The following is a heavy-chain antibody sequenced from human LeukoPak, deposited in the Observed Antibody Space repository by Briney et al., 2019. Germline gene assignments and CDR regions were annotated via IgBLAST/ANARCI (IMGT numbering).Heavy chain of an antibody. Sequence: GGSLRLSCAASGFTFGSYDMSWVRQAPGKGLEWVSAISGSGGSTYYADSVKGRFTISRDNSKNTLYLQMNSLRAEDTAVYYCAKGAFRDYYGSGSYYSVYYYGMDVWGQGTTVTVSS. V-gene: IGHV3-23*01. CDR3: AKGAFRDYYGSGSYYSVYYYGMDV. J-gene: IGHJ6*02. D-gene: IGHD3-10*01. CDR2: ISGSGGST. CDR1: GFTFGSYD.